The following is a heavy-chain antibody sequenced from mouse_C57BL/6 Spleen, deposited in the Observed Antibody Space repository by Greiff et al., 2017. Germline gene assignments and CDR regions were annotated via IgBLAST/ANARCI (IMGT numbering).Heavy chain of an antibody. D-gene: IGHD1-1*01. V-gene: IGHV1-69*01. CDR1: GYTFTSYW. CDR2: IDPSDSYT. CDR3: ARGPYYYGSGYFDY. J-gene: IGHJ2*01. Sequence: QVQLQQPGAELVMPGASVKLSCKASGYTFTSYWMHWVKQRPGQGLEWIGEIDPSDSYTNYNQKFKGQSTLTVDKSSSTAYMQLSSLTSEDSAVYYCARGPYYYGSGYFDYWGQGTTLTVSS.